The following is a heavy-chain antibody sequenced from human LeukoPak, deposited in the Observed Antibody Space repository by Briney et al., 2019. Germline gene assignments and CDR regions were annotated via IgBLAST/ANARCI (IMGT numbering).Heavy chain of an antibody. Sequence: GGSLRLSCAASGFSFSEAWMTWVRQAPGKGLEWVGRIQSITDGGPTDYAAPVKGRFTISRDDSKNTLYLQLNSLKTEDTAMYYCTIDYDYAWGSYRLGYWGQGTLVTVSS. CDR1: GFSFSEAW. CDR3: TIDYDYAWGSYRLGY. V-gene: IGHV3-15*01. CDR2: IQSITDGGPT. D-gene: IGHD3-16*02. J-gene: IGHJ4*02.